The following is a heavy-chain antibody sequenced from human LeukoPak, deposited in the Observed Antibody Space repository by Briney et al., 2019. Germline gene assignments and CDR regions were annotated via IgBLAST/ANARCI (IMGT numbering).Heavy chain of an antibody. CDR3: ARDREPDAFDI. CDR2: ISSSGSTI. Sequence: PGGSLRLSCAASGFTFSSYEMNWVRQAPGKGLEWVSYISSSGSTIYYADSVKGRFTISRDNAKNSLYLQMTSLRAEDTGVYYCARDREPDAFDIWGQGTMVTVSS. J-gene: IGHJ3*02. V-gene: IGHV3-48*03. CDR1: GFTFSSYE.